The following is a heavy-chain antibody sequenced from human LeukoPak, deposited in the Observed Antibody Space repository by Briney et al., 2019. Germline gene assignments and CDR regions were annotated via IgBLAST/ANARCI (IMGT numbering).Heavy chain of an antibody. D-gene: IGHD5-24*01. CDR2: TYYRSKWYN. CDR1: GVSVSSNSAT. Sequence: ASQTLSLTCDISGVSVSSNSATRNWTRQSPSTRLEWLGRTYYRSKWYNEYAVSVKSRITINPDTSKNQFSLQLNSVTPEDTAVYYCVRDRAPKWFDPWGQGTLVTVSS. V-gene: IGHV6-1*01. CDR3: VRDRAPKWFDP. J-gene: IGHJ5*02.